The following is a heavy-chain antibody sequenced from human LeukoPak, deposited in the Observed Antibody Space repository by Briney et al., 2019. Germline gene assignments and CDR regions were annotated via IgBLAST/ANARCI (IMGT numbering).Heavy chain of an antibody. CDR2: ISSSSSYI. J-gene: IGHJ4*02. D-gene: IGHD3-10*01. Sequence: GGSLRLSCAASGFTFSSYSMNWVRQAPGKGLEWVSSISSSSSYIYYADSVKGRFTISRDNAKNSLYLQMNSLRAEDTAVYYCAREGAPGFDYWAREPWSPSPQ. CDR1: GFTFSSYS. V-gene: IGHV3-21*01. CDR3: AREGAPGFDY.